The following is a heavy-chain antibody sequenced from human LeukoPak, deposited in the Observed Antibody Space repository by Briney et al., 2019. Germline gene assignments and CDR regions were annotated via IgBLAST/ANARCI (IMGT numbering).Heavy chain of an antibody. CDR1: GYTFTDYY. CDR3: ARDPPASLVGIDY. Sequence: GASVKVSCKASGYTFTDYYMHWVRQAPGQGLECMGWINLSSGGTTYAQRFQGRVTMTRDTSISTAYMELSGLRSDDTAVYYCARDPPASLVGIDYWGQGTLVTVSS. CDR2: INLSSGGT. J-gene: IGHJ4*02. D-gene: IGHD3-9*01. V-gene: IGHV1-2*02.